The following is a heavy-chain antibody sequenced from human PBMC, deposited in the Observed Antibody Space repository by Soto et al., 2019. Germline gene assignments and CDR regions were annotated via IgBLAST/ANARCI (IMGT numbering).Heavy chain of an antibody. V-gene: IGHV1-46*03. CDR3: ARVRGGELYDGMDV. J-gene: IGHJ6*02. CDR1: GYTFTSYY. D-gene: IGHD3-10*01. CDR2: INPSGGST. Sequence: QVQLVQSGAEVKKPGASVKVSCKASGYTFTSYYIHCVRQAPGQGLEWLGVINPSGGSTSYAQKFQGRVTMTRDTSTSTLYMDLSSLRSEDTAVYYCARVRGGELYDGMDVWGQGTTVTVSS.